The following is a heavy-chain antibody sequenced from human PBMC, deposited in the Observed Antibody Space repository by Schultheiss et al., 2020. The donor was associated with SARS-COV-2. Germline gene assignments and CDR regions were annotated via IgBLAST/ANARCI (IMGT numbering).Heavy chain of an antibody. V-gene: IGHV4-59*08. CDR2: IYYNGYT. CDR1: TDSMSNYY. D-gene: IGHD3-3*01. CDR3: ARQALFLEWLYQYHNWFDP. Sequence: SETLSLTCTVSTDSMSNYYWNWIRQTPGKGLEWIGYIYYNGYTKYTPSLKSRVTVSLDMSKNQLALKLNSVTAADTAVYYCARQALFLEWLYQYHNWFDPWGQGTLVTVSS. J-gene: IGHJ5*02.